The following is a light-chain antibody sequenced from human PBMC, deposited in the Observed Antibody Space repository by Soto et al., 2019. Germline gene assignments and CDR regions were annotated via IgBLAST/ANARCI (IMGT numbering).Light chain of an antibody. J-gene: IGKJ1*01. CDR2: GAS. CDR1: QSVSSSY. CDR3: QQYGRSPWT. V-gene: IGKV3-20*01. Sequence: IVLTQSPGTLSLSPGERATLSCRASQSVSSSYLAWYQQKPGQAPRLLIYGASSRATGIPDRFSGSGSGSDFILTISRLEPEDFAVFYCQQYGRSPWTFGQGTKVDIK.